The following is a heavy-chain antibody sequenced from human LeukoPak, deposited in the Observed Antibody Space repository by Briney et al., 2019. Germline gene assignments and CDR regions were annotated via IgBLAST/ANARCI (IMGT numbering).Heavy chain of an antibody. V-gene: IGHV3-30-3*01. Sequence: GGSLRLSCAASGFTLNTYWMSWVRQAPGKGLHWVAVVSNDGDIQDYTDSVKGRFIISRDDSKNTVYLQMNSLTVDDTAMYYCARGPDPVVRGPRRAFDLWGQGTMVTVSS. J-gene: IGHJ3*01. CDR2: VSNDGDIQ. D-gene: IGHD3-10*01. CDR3: ARGPDPVVRGPRRAFDL. CDR1: GFTLNTYW.